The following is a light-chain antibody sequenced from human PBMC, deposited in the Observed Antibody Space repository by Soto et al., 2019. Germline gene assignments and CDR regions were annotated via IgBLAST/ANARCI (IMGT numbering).Light chain of an antibody. J-gene: IGKJ4*01. Sequence: EIVLTQSPVTLSLSPGERATLSCRASQSVSSYLAWYRQKPGQAPRLLIYDASNRATGIPARFSGSGSETDFTLTISSLDPEDFAVYFCQKRNNWPPTFGVETKVQIK. CDR1: QSVSSY. CDR3: QKRNNWPPT. V-gene: IGKV3-11*01. CDR2: DAS.